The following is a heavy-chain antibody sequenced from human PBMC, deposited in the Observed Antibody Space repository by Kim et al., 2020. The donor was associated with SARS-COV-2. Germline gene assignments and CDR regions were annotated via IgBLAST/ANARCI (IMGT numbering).Heavy chain of an antibody. CDR3: TRVIVVGRYYYGMGV. D-gene: IGHD2-21*01. J-gene: IGHJ6*02. CDR1: GFTFSNAC. V-gene: IGHV3-15*01. CDR2: IKSKTDGGTT. Sequence: GGSLRLSCAASGFTFSNACMRWVRQAPGKGLEWVGRIKSKTDGGTTDYAATVKGRVTIPRDDSKNTLYLQMNSLKTEDTAVYYWTRVIVVGRYYYGMGVWGQGTTVTVSS.